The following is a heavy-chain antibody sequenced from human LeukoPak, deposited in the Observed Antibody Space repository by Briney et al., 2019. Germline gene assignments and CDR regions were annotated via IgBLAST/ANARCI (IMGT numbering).Heavy chain of an antibody. V-gene: IGHV3-23*01. CDR2: ISGSGKTT. CDR1: GFTFSSYA. Sequence: GGSLRLSCAASGFTFSSYAMSWVRQAPGKGLEWVSTISGSGKTTYYADSVKGRFTISRDNSKNTLYLQMNSLSAEDTAVYYCAKSRSSSSSHFDYWGQGTLITVSS. D-gene: IGHD2-2*01. J-gene: IGHJ4*02. CDR3: AKSRSSSSSHFDY.